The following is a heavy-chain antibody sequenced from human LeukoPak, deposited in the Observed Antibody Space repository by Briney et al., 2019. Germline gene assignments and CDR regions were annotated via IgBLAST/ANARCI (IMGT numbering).Heavy chain of an antibody. Sequence: GGSLRLSCAASGFTFSSYEMNSVRQAPGKGLEWVSYISSSGSTIYYADSVKGRFTISRDNAKSSLYLPMNSLRAEDTAVYYCARADYDRGRYFDYWGQGTLVTVSS. CDR1: GFTFSSYE. D-gene: IGHD3-22*01. CDR2: ISSSGSTI. V-gene: IGHV3-48*03. CDR3: ARADYDRGRYFDY. J-gene: IGHJ4*02.